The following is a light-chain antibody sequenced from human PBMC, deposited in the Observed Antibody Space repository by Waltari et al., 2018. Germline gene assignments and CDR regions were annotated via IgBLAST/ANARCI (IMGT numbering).Light chain of an antibody. CDR1: NGNIASNY. J-gene: IGLJ3*02. CDR3: QSFDTKNVV. Sequence: FVLTQPHSVSESPGKTITISCTRSNGNIASNYVPWSQHRPGSSPATVIYEDGQRPPVRTARISASVDSSSNSASLTISGLKTEDEADYYCQSFDTKNVVFGGGTRLTVL. CDR2: EDG. V-gene: IGLV6-57*01.